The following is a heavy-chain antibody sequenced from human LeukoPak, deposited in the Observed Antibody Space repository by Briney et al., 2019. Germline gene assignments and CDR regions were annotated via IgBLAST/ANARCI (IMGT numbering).Heavy chain of an antibody. CDR3: AIHPRSIPGAYFDY. V-gene: IGHV4-39*01. CDR1: GGSISSSSYY. J-gene: IGHJ4*02. CDR2: IYYSGST. D-gene: IGHD3-10*01. Sequence: SETLSLTCTVSGGSISSSSYYWGWIRQPPGKGLEWIGSIYYSGSTYYNPSLKSRVTISVDTSKNQFSLKLSSVTAADTAVYYCAIHPRSIPGAYFDYWGQGTLVTVSS.